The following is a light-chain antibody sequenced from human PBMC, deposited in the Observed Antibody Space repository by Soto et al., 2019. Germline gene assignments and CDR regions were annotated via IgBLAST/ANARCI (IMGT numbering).Light chain of an antibody. CDR1: SSSIGSNT. V-gene: IGLV1-44*01. CDR3: AAWDGSLNGWV. CDR2: SND. Sequence: QSVLTQAPSASGTPGQIVTISCSGSSSSIGSNTVSWYQQVPGTAPKLLIYSNDQRPSGVPDRFSGSKSGTSASLAIGGLQTEDEADYYCAAWDGSLNGWVFGGGTQLTVL. J-gene: IGLJ3*02.